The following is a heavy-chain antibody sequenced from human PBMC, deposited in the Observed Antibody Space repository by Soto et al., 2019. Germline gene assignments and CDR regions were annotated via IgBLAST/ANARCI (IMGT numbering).Heavy chain of an antibody. Sequence: QVQLVQSGAEVKKPGASVKVSCKASGYTFTSYAMHWVRQAPGQRLEWMGWINAGNGNTKYSQKFQGRVTITRDTSASTGYIELSSLRSEETAVYYCARSPGYSYGDYGGQGTLVTVSS. V-gene: IGHV1-3*01. D-gene: IGHD5-18*01. CDR1: GYTFTSYA. CDR2: INAGNGNT. J-gene: IGHJ4*02. CDR3: ARSPGYSYGDY.